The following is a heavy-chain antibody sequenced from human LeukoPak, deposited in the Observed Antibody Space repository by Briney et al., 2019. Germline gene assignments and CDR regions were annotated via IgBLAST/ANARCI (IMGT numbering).Heavy chain of an antibody. V-gene: IGHV1-69*13. CDR1: GGTFSSYA. Sequence: AASVKVSCKASGGTFSSYAISWVRQAPGQGLEWMGGIIPIFGTANYAQKFQGRVTITADESTSTAYMELSSLRSEDTAVYYCARDSTEMAAYDYWGQGTLVTVSS. D-gene: IGHD5-24*01. CDR3: ARDSTEMAAYDY. CDR2: IIPIFGTA. J-gene: IGHJ4*02.